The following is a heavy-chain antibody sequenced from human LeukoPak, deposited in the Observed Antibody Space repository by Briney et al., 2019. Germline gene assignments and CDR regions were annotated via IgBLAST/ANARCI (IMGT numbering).Heavy chain of an antibody. Sequence: GSLRLSCAASGFTFNNYALTWIRQPPGKGLEWIGSIYYSGSTYYNPSLKSRVTVSVDTSKNQFSLKLSSVTAADTAVYYCARDLSLVGATDDYWGQGTLVTVSS. CDR3: ARDLSLVGATDDY. CDR2: IYYSGST. J-gene: IGHJ4*02. D-gene: IGHD1-26*01. V-gene: IGHV4-39*07. CDR1: GFTFNNYA.